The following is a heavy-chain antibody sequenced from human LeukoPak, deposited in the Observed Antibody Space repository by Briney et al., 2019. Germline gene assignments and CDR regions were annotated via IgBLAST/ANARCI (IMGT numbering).Heavy chain of an antibody. CDR3: ARVSSRRFPPTYYYDRRNYFDY. CDR2: IKQDGSEK. J-gene: IGHJ4*02. CDR1: GFTFSSYW. V-gene: IGHV3-7*01. Sequence: PGGSLRLSCAASGFTFSSYWMSWVRQAPGKGLEWVANIKQDGSEKYYVDSVKGRFTISRDNAKNSLYLQMNSLRAEDTAVYYCARVSSRRFPPTYYYDRRNYFDYWGQGTLVTVSS. D-gene: IGHD3-22*01.